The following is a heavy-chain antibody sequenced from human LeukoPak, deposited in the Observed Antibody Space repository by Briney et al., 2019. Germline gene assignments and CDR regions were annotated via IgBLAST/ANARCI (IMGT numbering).Heavy chain of an antibody. CDR2: INPYSGGT. CDR1: GYIVTGYD. V-gene: IGHV1-2*06. D-gene: IGHD3/OR15-3a*01. J-gene: IGHJ5*02. Sequence: GASVKASCKPSGYIVTGYDMHWWRRSPGHRRGGMGRINPYSGGTNYAQQSQGRVNMPTAATISTTHSMLNWTRSDDTPVYYCARGSFYDFNWFDPGGQGTLVTVSS. CDR3: ARGSFYDFNWFDP.